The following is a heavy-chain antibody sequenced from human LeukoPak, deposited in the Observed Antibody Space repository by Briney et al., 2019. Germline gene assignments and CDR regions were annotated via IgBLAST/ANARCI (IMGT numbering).Heavy chain of an antibody. V-gene: IGHV3-72*01. D-gene: IGHD3-22*01. CDR3: TRGAYHYDSSGYYNWYFDL. CDR1: GFTVSDHY. CDR2: SRNKANSYTT. J-gene: IGHJ2*01. Sequence: PGRSLRLSCAASGFTVSDHYMDWVRQAPGKGLEWVGRSRNKANSYTTEYAASVKGRFTISRDDSKKSLYLQMNSLKTEDTAVYYCTRGAYHYDSSGYYNWYFDLWGRGTLVTVSS.